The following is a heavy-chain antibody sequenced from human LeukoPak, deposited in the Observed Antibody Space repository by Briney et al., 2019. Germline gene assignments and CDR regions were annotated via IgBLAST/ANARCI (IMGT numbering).Heavy chain of an antibody. J-gene: IGHJ6*03. V-gene: IGHV3-7*01. Sequence: PGGSLRLSCGASGFTFSSYGMSWVRQASGKGLEWVANIKQDGSEKYYVDSVKGRFTISRDNAKNSLYLQMNSLRAEDMAVYYCARGPDTAMDTYYYYYYMDVWGKGTTVTISS. CDR2: IKQDGSEK. CDR3: ARGPDTAMDTYYYYYYMDV. CDR1: GFTFSSYG. D-gene: IGHD5-18*01.